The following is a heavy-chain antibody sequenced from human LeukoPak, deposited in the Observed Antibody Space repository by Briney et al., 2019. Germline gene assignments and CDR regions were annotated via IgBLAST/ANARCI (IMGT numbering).Heavy chain of an antibody. D-gene: IGHD3-22*01. CDR1: GGRFSSHG. CDR2: IIPIFGST. CDR3: ARRWPHSSGYYLFDY. J-gene: IGHJ4*02. V-gene: IGHV1-69*05. Sequence: SVKVSCKASGGRFSSHGLSWVRQAPGQGLEWMGGIIPIFGSTNYAQNFQGRVTITMDESTSTAYMELSSLRTDDTAVYYCARRWPHSSGYYLFDYWGQGTLVTVSS.